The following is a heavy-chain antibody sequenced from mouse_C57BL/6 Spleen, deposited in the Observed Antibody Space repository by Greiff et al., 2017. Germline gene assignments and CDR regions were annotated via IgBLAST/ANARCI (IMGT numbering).Heavy chain of an antibody. J-gene: IGHJ4*01. V-gene: IGHV1-9*01. CDR1: GYTFTGYW. CDR2: ILPGSGST. Sequence: QVQLKQSGAELMKPGASVKLSCKATGYTFTGYWIEWVKQRPGHGLEWIGEILPGSGSTNYNEKFKGKATFTADTSSNAAYMQRSSLTTEDSAIYYGARFPLSNPYAMDYWGQGTSVTVSS. D-gene: IGHD2-5*01. CDR3: ARFPLSNPYAMDY.